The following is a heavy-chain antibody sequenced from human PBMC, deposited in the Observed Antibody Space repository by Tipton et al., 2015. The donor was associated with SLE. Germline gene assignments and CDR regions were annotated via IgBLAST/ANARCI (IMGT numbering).Heavy chain of an antibody. J-gene: IGHJ4*02. D-gene: IGHD5-18*01. CDR1: GFNFRRHW. CDR3: VGEGDTASDY. V-gene: IGHV3-74*01. CDR2: MNSDGSNV. Sequence: SLRLSCAASGFNFRRHWMDWVRQVPGKGLVWLSRMNSDGSNVFYADSVMGRFTISRDNAKNTVYLQMNSLRAEDSALYYCVGEGDTASDYWGQGTLVSVSS.